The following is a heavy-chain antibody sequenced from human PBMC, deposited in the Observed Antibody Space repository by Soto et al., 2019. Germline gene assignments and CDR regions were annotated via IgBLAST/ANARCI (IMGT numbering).Heavy chain of an antibody. Sequence: QVQLQESGPGLVKPSQTLSLTCTVSGGSISSGDYYWSWIRQPPGKGLEWIGYIYYSGSTYYNPSFKSRVTISVDTSKNQFSLKLSSVTAADTAVYYCARVGGKLRYFDWSGGHHYYYYGMDVWGQGTTVTLSS. D-gene: IGHD3-9*01. CDR3: ARVGGKLRYFDWSGGHHYYYYGMDV. J-gene: IGHJ6*02. CDR1: GGSISSGDYY. CDR2: IYYSGST. V-gene: IGHV4-30-4*01.